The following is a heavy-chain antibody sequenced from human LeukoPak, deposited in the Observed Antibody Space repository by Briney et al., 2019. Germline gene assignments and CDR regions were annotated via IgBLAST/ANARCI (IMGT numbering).Heavy chain of an antibody. CDR2: IYSGGST. D-gene: IGHD6-13*01. CDR1: GFTVSSNY. Sequence: GGSLRLPCAASGFTVSSNYMSWVRQAPGKGLEWVSVIYSGGSTYYADSVKGRFTISRDNSKNTLYLQMNSLRAEDTAVYYCASIAAAGTAFWFDPWGQGTLVTVSS. J-gene: IGHJ5*02. CDR3: ASIAAAGTAFWFDP. V-gene: IGHV3-66*02.